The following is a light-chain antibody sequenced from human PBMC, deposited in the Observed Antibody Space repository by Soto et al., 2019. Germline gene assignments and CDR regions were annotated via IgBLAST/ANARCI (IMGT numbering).Light chain of an antibody. V-gene: IGLV2-14*01. CDR1: SSDVGAYHF. Sequence: QSVLTQPASVSGSPGQSITISCTGSSSDVGAYHFVSWYQHHPGKAPTLILYEVTARPSGVSSRFSGSKSGNTASLTISGLQADDEANYYCSSYTSSNTPYVFGTGTKVTVL. CDR3: SSYTSSNTPYV. CDR2: EVT. J-gene: IGLJ1*01.